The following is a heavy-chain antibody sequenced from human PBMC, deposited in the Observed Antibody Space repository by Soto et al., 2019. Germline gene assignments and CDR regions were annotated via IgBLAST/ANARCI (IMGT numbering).Heavy chain of an antibody. CDR2: INPSGGST. J-gene: IGHJ3*02. D-gene: IGHD3-22*01. V-gene: IGHV1-46*01. CDR1: GYTFTSYY. CDR3: AFSYYYDSSGPDFDI. Sequence: GASVQVSCKASGYTFTSYYMHWVRQAPGQGLEWMGIINPSGGSTSYAQKFQGRVTMTRDTSTSTVYMELSSLRSEDTAVYYCAFSYYYDSSGPDFDIWGQGTMVTVS.